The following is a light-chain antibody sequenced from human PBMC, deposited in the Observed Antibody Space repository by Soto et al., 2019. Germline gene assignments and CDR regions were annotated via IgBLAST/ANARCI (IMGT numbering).Light chain of an antibody. J-gene: IGKJ3*01. V-gene: IGKV1-27*01. Sequence: DIQMTQSPTSLSASVGDRVTITCRASQDIRNFVAWYQQKPGKAPKLLIYAASTLQSGVPARFSGSGSGTGFTLTSNSRQPEDVATYSCQKYSSVPVFGPGTKVEIK. CDR1: QDIRNF. CDR2: AAS. CDR3: QKYSSVPV.